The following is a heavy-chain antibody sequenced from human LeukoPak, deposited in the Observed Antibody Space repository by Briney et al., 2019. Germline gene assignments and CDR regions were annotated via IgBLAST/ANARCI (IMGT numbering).Heavy chain of an antibody. V-gene: IGHV3-74*01. J-gene: IGHJ4*02. CDR3: AIGGTYGSGS. D-gene: IGHD3-10*01. CDR1: GFSLANTW. Sequence: GGALRLSCAASGFSLANTWMHWVRQAPGKGLVWVSLINNDGSTTNYADSVKGRFTISRDNAKNTVYLKMNSLRAEDTAVYYCAIGGTYGSGSWGQGTLVTVSS. CDR2: INNDGSTT.